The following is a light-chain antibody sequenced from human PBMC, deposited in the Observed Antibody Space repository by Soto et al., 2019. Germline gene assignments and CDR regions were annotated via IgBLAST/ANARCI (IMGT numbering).Light chain of an antibody. CDR3: LQYHNLWA. CDR1: QSVSSSY. CDR2: GAS. J-gene: IGKJ1*01. V-gene: IGKV3-15*01. Sequence: EIVMTQSPATLSVSPGELATLSCRASQSVSSSYSAWYQQKPGQAPRLLIYGASTRAPGVPARFSGSGSGTEFTLTISSLQPEDFTVYSCLQYHNLWAFGQGTKVDIK.